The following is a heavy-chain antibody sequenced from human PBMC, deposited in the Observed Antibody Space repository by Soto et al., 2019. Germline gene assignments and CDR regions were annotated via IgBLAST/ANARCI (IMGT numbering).Heavy chain of an antibody. Sequence: ASVKVSCKASGYTFTGYYMHWVRQAPGQGLEWMGWINPNSGGTNYAQKFQGWVTMTRDTSISTAYMELSRLRSDDTAVYYCARERDTVVVPAATRQDDAFDIWGRGTMVTVSS. CDR1: GYTFTGYY. CDR2: INPNSGGT. CDR3: ARERDTVVVPAATRQDDAFDI. J-gene: IGHJ3*02. V-gene: IGHV1-2*04. D-gene: IGHD2-2*01.